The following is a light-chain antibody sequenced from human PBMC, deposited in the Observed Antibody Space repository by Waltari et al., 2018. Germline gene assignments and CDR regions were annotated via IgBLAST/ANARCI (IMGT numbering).Light chain of an antibody. CDR1: SNDVGGYGY. CDR3: SSHTSTVPHV. V-gene: IGLV2-14*01. Sequence: QSALTQPAFVSGSPGQSITISCTGTSNDVGGYGYVSWYQQYPGKAPQLVIYEVSYRDAGISTRFSGSKSGNTASLTISGLQAEDEADYYCSSHTSTVPHVFGTGTRVTVV. J-gene: IGLJ1*01. CDR2: EVS.